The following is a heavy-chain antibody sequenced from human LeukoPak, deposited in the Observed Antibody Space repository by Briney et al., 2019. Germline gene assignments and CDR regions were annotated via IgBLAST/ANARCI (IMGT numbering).Heavy chain of an antibody. J-gene: IGHJ4*02. Sequence: ASVKVSCKASGGTFSSYAISWVRQATGQGLEWMRWMNPNSGNTGYAQKFQGRVTITRNTSISTAYMELSSLRSEDTAVYYCARDYRGSGGSCCFDYWGPGTLVTVSS. CDR1: GGTFSSYA. V-gene: IGHV1-8*03. CDR3: ARDYRGSGGSCCFDY. D-gene: IGHD2-15*01. CDR2: MNPNSGNT.